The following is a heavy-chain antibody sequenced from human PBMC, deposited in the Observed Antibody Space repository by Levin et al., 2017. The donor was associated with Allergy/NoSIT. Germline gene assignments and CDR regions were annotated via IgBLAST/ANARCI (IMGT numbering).Heavy chain of an antibody. D-gene: IGHD4-17*01. CDR3: AKEMTRVIPVFDY. CDR1: GFTFSSYS. J-gene: IGHJ4*02. CDR2: ITDSGRT. Sequence: GESLKISCAASGFTFSSYSMSWVRQAPGKGLEWVSAITDSGRTYYADSVKGRITVSRDNSKNTLYLQIDSLRAEDTAVYYCAKEMTRVIPVFDYWGQGTLVTVSS. V-gene: IGHV3-23*01.